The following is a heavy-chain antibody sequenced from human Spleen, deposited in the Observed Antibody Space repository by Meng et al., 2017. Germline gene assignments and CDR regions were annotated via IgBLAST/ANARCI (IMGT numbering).Heavy chain of an antibody. CDR1: GDSISSRDW. V-gene: IGHV4-4*02. Sequence: QVQVQESGPGLVKPSGTLSLTCAVSGDSISSRDWWSWVRQPPGKGLEWIGEISQGSGRTNYNPSLKSRVTISLDKSKNQFSLNVNSETAADTAVYYCVRNEGYSFGAWGQGTLVTVSS. CDR3: VRNEGYSFGA. CDR2: ISQGSGRT. D-gene: IGHD2-21*01. J-gene: IGHJ5*02.